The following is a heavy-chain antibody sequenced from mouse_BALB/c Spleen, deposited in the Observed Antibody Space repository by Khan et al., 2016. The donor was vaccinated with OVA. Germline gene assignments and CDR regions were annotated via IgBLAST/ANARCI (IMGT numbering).Heavy chain of an antibody. D-gene: IGHD1-1*01. CDR2: IYPGNNET. CDR3: TRAGYGAFAV. CDR1: GYIFTDYL. J-gene: IGHJ3*01. Sequence: VQLQQSGTVLARPGTSVRMSCKASGYIFTDYLMHWVKRRPGQGLEWIGSIYPGNNETNYNQKFKDKAKLTSVPSARTAYIDFTSLTNEDSAVFYCTRAGYGAFAVGGQGTLVTFSA. V-gene: IGHV1-5*01.